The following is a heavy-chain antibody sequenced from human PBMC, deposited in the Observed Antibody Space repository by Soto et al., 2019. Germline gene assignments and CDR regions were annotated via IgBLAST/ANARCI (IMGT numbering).Heavy chain of an antibody. J-gene: IGHJ4*02. CDR1: GFTFGSFT. CDR2: ISSSSAYI. Sequence: EVHLVEAGGGLVKPGESLTLSCAASGFTFGSFTLNWVRQAPGKGLEWVASISSSSAYIYYAESVKGRFTISRDNDRSTLYMQMNSLSLDDTAVYFCARDGLTFGGDWGQGTLVAVSS. V-gene: IGHV3-21*06. D-gene: IGHD3-16*01. CDR3: ARDGLTFGGD.